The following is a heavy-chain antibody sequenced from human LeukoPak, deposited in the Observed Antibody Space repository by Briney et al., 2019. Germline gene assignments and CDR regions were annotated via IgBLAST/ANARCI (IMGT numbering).Heavy chain of an antibody. J-gene: IGHJ6*03. CDR3: AKVMKGSERLTMVRGVIIKTAGLYYMDV. V-gene: IGHV3-23*01. D-gene: IGHD3-10*01. CDR1: GFTFSSYW. Sequence: GGSLRLPCAASGFTFSSYWMSWVRQAPGKGLEWASSISASGGSTNYADSVKGRFTISRDNSKNTVYLQMNSLRAEDTAVYCCAKVMKGSERLTMVRGVIIKTAGLYYMDVWGKGTTVTVSS. CDR2: ISASGGST.